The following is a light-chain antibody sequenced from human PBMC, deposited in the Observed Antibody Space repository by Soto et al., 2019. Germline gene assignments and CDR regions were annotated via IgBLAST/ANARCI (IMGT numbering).Light chain of an antibody. V-gene: IGKV3-15*01. CDR1: QSVGSS. CDR3: QQRSNWPPVT. J-gene: IGKJ4*01. Sequence: EIVMTQSPATLSVSPGERATLSCRASQSVGSSLAWYQQKSGQAPRLLIYGASTRATGIPARFSGSGSGTKFSLTISSLEPEDFVVYYCQQRSNWPPVTFGGGTKVEFK. CDR2: GAS.